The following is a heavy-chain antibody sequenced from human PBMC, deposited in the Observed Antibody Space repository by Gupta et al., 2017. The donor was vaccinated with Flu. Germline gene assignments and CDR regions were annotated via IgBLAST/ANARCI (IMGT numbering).Heavy chain of an antibody. Sequence: EVQLVQSGAEVKKAGESLRISCKGYGYRFTRYWISWVRQMPGKGLEWMGRIDPTESFINYSPSFRGHITISVDKSISTAYLQWSGLKASDTATYYCARWGIVGGTRDVDYWGQGTLVTVSS. V-gene: IGHV5-10-1*01. CDR3: ARWGIVGGTRDVDY. J-gene: IGHJ4*02. D-gene: IGHD1-26*01. CDR1: GYRFTRYW. CDR2: IDPTESFI.